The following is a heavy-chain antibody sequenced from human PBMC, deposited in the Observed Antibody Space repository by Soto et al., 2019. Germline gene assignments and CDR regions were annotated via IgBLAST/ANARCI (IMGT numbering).Heavy chain of an antibody. CDR1: FTFSMYS. V-gene: IGHV3-21*01. Sequence: EVQVVESGGGLVQPGGSLRLSCSFTFSMYSMHWVRQAPGKGLEWVASISSGGSYIKYADSVKGRFTISRDNAKNSVSRQMNSLRVDDTAVHFCTRDQGGSYDSWFDPWGQGTLVTVSS. J-gene: IGHJ5*02. D-gene: IGHD2-15*01. CDR3: TRDQGGSYDSWFDP. CDR2: ISSGGSYI.